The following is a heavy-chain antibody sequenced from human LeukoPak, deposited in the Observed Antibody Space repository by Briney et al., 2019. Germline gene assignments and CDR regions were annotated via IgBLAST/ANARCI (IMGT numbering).Heavy chain of an antibody. J-gene: IGHJ4*02. CDR3: AKGPLRGTAAAIDY. Sequence: GGSLRLSCAASGFTFNNYGMHWVRQAPGKGLEWVAVISYDGRNIHYPDSVKGRFTISRDISTDTLWLQMDSLRTEDTAVYYCAKGPLRGTAAAIDYWGQGTLVAVSS. CDR2: ISYDGRNI. CDR1: GFTFNNYG. V-gene: IGHV3-30*18. D-gene: IGHD2-2*01.